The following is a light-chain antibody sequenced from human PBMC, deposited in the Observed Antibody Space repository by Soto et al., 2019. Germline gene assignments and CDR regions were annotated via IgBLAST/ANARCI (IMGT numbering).Light chain of an antibody. Sequence: AIRMTQSPSSFSASTGDRVTITCRASQCISSYLAWYQQKPGKAPKLLIYAASTLQSGVPSRFSGSGSGADFTLTICCLQSEDFATYYCQQYYSYPFAFGPGNKVDI. CDR2: AAS. V-gene: IGKV1-8*01. CDR1: QCISSY. J-gene: IGKJ3*01. CDR3: QQYYSYPFA.